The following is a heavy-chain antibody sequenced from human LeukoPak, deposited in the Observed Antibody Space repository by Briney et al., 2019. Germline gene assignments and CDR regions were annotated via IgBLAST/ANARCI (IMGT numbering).Heavy chain of an antibody. J-gene: IGHJ4*02. D-gene: IGHD2-2*01. V-gene: IGHV3-21*01. CDR2: ISSTSTYI. CDR1: GFTFSTYS. CDR3: ATFYNGPSCLLDN. Sequence: GGSLRLSCAASGFTFSTYSMNWVRQAPGKGLEWVSAISSTSTYIYYADSVKGRFIISRDNARNSLSLQMNSLRAEDTAVYYCATFYNGPSCLLDNWGQGTLVTVSS.